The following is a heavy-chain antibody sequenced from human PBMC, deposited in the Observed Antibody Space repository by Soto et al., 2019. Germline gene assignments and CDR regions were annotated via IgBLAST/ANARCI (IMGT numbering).Heavy chain of an antibody. D-gene: IGHD4-17*01. Sequence: SETLSLTCSVSGVSIANYLWSWIRQPPGRGLEWIAYIYHSGTTDYNPSLRSRVTISVDTSKNQFSLKLRSITAADAAVYYCARVPDFGSYYFDYWGPGTLVTVSS. CDR2: IYHSGTT. CDR3: ARVPDFGSYYFDY. J-gene: IGHJ4*02. V-gene: IGHV4-59*01. CDR1: GVSIANYL.